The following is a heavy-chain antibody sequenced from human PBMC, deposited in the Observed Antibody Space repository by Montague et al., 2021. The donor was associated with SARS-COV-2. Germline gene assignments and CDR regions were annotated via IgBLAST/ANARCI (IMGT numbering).Heavy chain of an antibody. V-gene: IGHV3-7*03. J-gene: IGHJ4*02. Sequence: SLRLSCATSGFDMRPFSMSWVRQAPGKGPEWVANIYSDGTEKYVXSVRGGFSISRDNDKKSLFLQMNSLRIEDTALYYCTRRVEGAFQYWGQGSLVTVAS. CDR2: IYSDGTEK. D-gene: IGHD3-3*01. CDR1: GFDMRPFS. CDR3: TRRVEGAFQY.